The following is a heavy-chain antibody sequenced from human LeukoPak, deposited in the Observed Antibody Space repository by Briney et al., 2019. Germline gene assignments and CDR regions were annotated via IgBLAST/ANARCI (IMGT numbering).Heavy chain of an antibody. CDR1: GYTFTDYY. D-gene: IGHD3-22*01. J-gene: IGHJ4*02. CDR2: INPNSGVT. Sequence: ASVKVSCKASGYTFTDYYMHWVRQAPGQGLEWMGWINPNSGVTTFAQKFQGRVTMTRDTSISTAYMEVSGLRYDDTAVYYCARDGGIYYDNSGTCYGPGDSWGQGTLITVSS. V-gene: IGHV1-2*02. CDR3: ARDGGIYYDNSGTCYGPGDS.